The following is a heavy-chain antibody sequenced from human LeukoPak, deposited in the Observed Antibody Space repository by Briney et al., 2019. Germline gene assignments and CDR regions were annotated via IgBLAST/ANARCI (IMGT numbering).Heavy chain of an antibody. J-gene: IGHJ4*02. CDR2: ISSSGTTI. CDR3: ARDIGSSNWYYFDN. V-gene: IGHV3-48*01. Sequence: GGPLRLSCAASGFTLSSYIMNWVRQTPGKGLEWVSYISSSGTTIYYADSVKGRFTISRDNAKNSLYLQMNSLRAEDTAVYYCARDIGSSNWYYFDNWGQGTLVTVSS. D-gene: IGHD6-13*01. CDR1: GFTLSSYI.